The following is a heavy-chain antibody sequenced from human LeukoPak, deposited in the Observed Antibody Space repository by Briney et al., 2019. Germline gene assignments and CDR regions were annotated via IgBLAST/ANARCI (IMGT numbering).Heavy chain of an antibody. CDR3: AKEGVILGPSHFDH. J-gene: IGHJ4*02. CDR1: GFTFSSYG. CDR2: IGGSGLDT. Sequence: GGSLRLSCAASGFTFSSYGMTWVRQAPGKGLEWVSSIGGSGLDTYYPDSVKGRFFISRDNAKGTLYLQMNSLGAEDTAVYFCAKEGVILGPSHFDHWGQGTLVTVSS. D-gene: IGHD2-21*01. V-gene: IGHV3-23*01.